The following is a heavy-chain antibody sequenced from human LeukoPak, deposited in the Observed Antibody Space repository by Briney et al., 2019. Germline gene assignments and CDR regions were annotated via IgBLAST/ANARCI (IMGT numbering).Heavy chain of an antibody. Sequence: ASVKVSCXASGYNFLNYGVAWVRQAPGQGLEWIGWVSSHNNYANYAQIFQDRVTMTTDTSTSTAYMELRSLRSDDTALYFCARELYGDFLPGEYWGQGTLVTVSS. CDR3: ARELYGDFLPGEY. J-gene: IGHJ4*02. V-gene: IGHV1-18*04. CDR1: GYNFLNYG. CDR2: VSSHNNYA. D-gene: IGHD4-17*01.